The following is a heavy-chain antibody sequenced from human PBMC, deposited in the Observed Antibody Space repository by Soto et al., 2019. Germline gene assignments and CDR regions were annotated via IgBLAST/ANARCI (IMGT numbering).Heavy chain of an antibody. V-gene: IGHV1-69*02. D-gene: IGHD5-12*01. J-gene: IGHJ4*02. CDR3: ASSSGYDFAYFDY. CDR2: IIPILGIA. Sequence: QVQLVQSGAEVKKPGSSVKVSCKASGGTFSSYTISWVRQAPGQGLEWMGRIIPILGIANYAQKFQARVTMTADKSTSTAYMELSSLRSEDTAVYYCASSSGYDFAYFDYWGQGTLVTVSS. CDR1: GGTFSSYT.